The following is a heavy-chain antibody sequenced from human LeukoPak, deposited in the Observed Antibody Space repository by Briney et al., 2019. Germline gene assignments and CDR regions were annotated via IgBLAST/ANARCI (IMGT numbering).Heavy chain of an antibody. CDR1: GFTFRRHW. CDR3: AREEEMATNTDY. Sequence: GGSLRLSCAASGFTFRRHWMHWVRHAPGKGLVWVSRINGDGSATYYADSVKGRFSISRDNPKNTLYLRMHSLRADDTAVYYCAREEEMATNTDYWGQGTLVTVSS. J-gene: IGHJ4*02. CDR2: INGDGSAT. D-gene: IGHD5-24*01. V-gene: IGHV3-74*01.